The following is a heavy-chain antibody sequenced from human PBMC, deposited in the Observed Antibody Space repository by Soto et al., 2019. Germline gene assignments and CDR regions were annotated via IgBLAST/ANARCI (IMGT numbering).Heavy chain of an antibody. CDR1: GGSISSGGYY. CDR3: ASKPAGTPWDAFDI. V-gene: IGHV4-31*03. Sequence: QVQLQESGPGLMKPSQTLSLTCTVSGGSISSGGYYWSWIRQHPGKGLEWIGYIYYSGSTYYNPSLKSRVTISVDTSKNQFSLKLSSVTAADTAVYYCASKPAGTPWDAFDIWGQGTMVTVSS. CDR2: IYYSGST. D-gene: IGHD6-19*01. J-gene: IGHJ3*02.